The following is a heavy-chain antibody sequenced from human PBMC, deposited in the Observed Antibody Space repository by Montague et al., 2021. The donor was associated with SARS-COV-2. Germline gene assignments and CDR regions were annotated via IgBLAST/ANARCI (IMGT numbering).Heavy chain of an antibody. V-gene: IGHV4-39*01. D-gene: IGHD2-21*01. CDR3: ARQAQLFHRATAYYYIDV. J-gene: IGHJ6*02. CDR1: GGSISSSSYY. CDR2: IYYSAST. Sequence: SETLSLTCSVYGGSISSSSYYWGWIRQSPGKGLEWIGSIYYSASTYYNPSLKSRVTISVHTSKKQFYLKVTPVTAADTSVYYCARQAQLFHRATAYYYIDVWGQGTMVTVSS.